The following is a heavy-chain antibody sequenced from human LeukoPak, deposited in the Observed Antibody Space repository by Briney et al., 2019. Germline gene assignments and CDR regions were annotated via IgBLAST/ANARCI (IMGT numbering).Heavy chain of an antibody. CDR2: ISYDGSNK. J-gene: IGHJ4*02. V-gene: IGHV3-30*18. CDR3: AKDLYTATITLSFDY. Sequence: GRSLRVSCAASGFTFSSYGMHWVRQAPGKGLEWVAVISYDGSNKYYADSVKGRFTISRDNSKNTLYLQMNSLRAEDTAVYYCAKDLYTATITLSFDYWGQGTLVTVSS. D-gene: IGHD5-18*01. CDR1: GFTFSSYG.